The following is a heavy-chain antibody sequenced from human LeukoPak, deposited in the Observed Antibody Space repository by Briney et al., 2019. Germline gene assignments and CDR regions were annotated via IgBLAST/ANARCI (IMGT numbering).Heavy chain of an antibody. D-gene: IGHD1-26*01. Sequence: GGSLRLSCAASGFTFSSYAMHWVRQAPGKGLEWVAVISYDGSNKYYADSVKGRFTISRDNSKNTLYLQMNSLRAEDTAVYYCAKDREIVGATTSFDYWGQGTLVTVSS. CDR2: ISYDGSNK. CDR3: AKDREIVGATTSFDY. J-gene: IGHJ4*02. V-gene: IGHV3-30-3*01. CDR1: GFTFSSYA.